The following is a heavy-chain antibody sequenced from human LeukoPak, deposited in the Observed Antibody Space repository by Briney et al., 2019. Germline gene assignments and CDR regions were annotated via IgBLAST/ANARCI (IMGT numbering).Heavy chain of an antibody. CDR2: ISGSGGST. D-gene: IGHD6-19*01. J-gene: IGHJ4*02. CDR1: GFTYRSYA. CDR3: AKDRVQWLATLFDY. V-gene: IGHV3-23*01. Sequence: GGSLRLSCASCGFTYRSYAMSWVRQAPGKGLEWVSGISGSGGSTDYADSVKGRFTISRDNSKNTLYLQMNSLRAEDTAVYYCAKDRVQWLATLFDYWGQGTLVTVSS.